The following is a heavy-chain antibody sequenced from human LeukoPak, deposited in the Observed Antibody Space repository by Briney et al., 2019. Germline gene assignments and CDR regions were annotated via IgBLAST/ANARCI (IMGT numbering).Heavy chain of an antibody. J-gene: IGHJ1*01. CDR1: GGTFSSYA. Sequence: ASVTVSCKASGGTFSSYAISWVRQAPGQGLEWMGGIIPIFGTANYAQKFQGRVTITADKSTSTAYMELSSLRSEDTAVYYCARGIVVVVAAIPEGYPEYFQHWGQGTLVTVSS. D-gene: IGHD2-15*01. V-gene: IGHV1-69*06. CDR3: ARGIVVVVAAIPEGYPEYFQH. CDR2: IIPIFGTA.